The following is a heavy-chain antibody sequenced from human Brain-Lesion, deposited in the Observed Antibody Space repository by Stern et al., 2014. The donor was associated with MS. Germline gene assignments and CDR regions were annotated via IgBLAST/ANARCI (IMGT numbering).Heavy chain of an antibody. D-gene: IGHD2-2*01. Sequence: VQLVESGAEVKKPGASVKVSCKASGYTFSRYDITWVRQASGHGLEWMGGMNPYSGNTGYAQKFKGRVSMTSDPSISTVYMELTSLTSDDTAVYFCERAVRNQLLSEYWGQGTLVTVSS. V-gene: IGHV1-8*01. CDR2: MNPYSGNT. CDR3: ERAVRNQLLSEY. CDR1: GYTFSRYD. J-gene: IGHJ4*02.